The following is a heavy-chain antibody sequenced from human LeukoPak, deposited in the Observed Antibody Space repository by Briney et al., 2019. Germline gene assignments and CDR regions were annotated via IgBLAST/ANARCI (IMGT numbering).Heavy chain of an antibody. CDR1: GYTFTGYY. V-gene: IGHV1-18*04. D-gene: IGHD3-3*01. J-gene: IGHJ4*02. CDR3: ARDLPGSEWYYDFWSGYYGVDY. Sequence: GASVKVSCKASGYTFTGYYMHWVRQAPGQGLEWMGWISAYNGNTNYAQKLQGRVTMTTDTSTSTAYMELRSLRSDDTAVYYCARDLPGSEWYYDFWSGYYGVDYWGQGTLVTVSS. CDR2: ISAYNGNT.